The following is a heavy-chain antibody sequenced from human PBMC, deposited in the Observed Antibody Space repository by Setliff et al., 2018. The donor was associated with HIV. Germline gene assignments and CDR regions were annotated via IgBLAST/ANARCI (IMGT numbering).Heavy chain of an antibody. Sequence: ASVKVSCKASGYTFTSYDIHWVRQATGQGLEWMGWMNPNSGNTGYAQRFQGRVTMTRDTSVSTAYLELSNLRSEDTAVYYCARGGYGSGNAYYFADWGQGTLVTVSS. J-gene: IGHJ4*02. CDR3: ARGGYGSGNAYYFAD. V-gene: IGHV1-8*02. CDR2: MNPNSGNT. D-gene: IGHD3-10*01. CDR1: GYTFTSYD.